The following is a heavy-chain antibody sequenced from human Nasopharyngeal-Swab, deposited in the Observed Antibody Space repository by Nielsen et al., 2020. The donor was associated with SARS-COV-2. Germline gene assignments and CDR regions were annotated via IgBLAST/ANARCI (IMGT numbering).Heavy chain of an antibody. CDR2: IRDKANSYTT. V-gene: IGHV3-72*01. J-gene: IGHJ6*02. CDR1: GFTFSGHY. CDR3: ARGASSSQPYYYYGLDV. D-gene: IGHD6-6*01. Sequence: GESLKISCAASGFTFSGHYMDWVRQAPGKGLEWVARIRDKANSYTTEYAASVKGRFTISRDDSKNSLYLQMDSLKSDDTAVYYCARGASSSQPYYYYGLDVWGQGTTVTVSS.